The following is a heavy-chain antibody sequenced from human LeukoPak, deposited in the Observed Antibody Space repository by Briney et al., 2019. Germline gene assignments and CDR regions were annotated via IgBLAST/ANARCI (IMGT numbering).Heavy chain of an antibody. CDR1: GFTFSNYW. CDR2: IKQDGSEK. J-gene: IGHJ4*02. CDR3: AAPRDYYGSGSYFDY. D-gene: IGHD3-10*01. V-gene: IGHV3-7*01. Sequence: GGSLRLSCAASGFTFSNYWMTWVRQAPGKGLEWVANIKQDGSEKYYVDSVKGRFTISRDNAKNSLYLQMNGLRAEDTAVYYCAAPRDYYGSGSYFDYWGQGTLVTVSS.